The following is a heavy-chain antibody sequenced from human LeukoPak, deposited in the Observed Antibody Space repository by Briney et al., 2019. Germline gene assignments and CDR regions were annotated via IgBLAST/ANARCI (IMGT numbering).Heavy chain of an antibody. J-gene: IGHJ4*02. Sequence: SGGSLRLSCAASGFTFAGYAMSWVRQAPGKGLEWVSGISGSGGSTYYADSVKGRFTISRDNSKNTLYLQMNSLRAEDTAVYYCAKDRYYHDSSGYGRTELLDYWGQGTLVTVSS. V-gene: IGHV3-23*01. CDR2: ISGSGGST. CDR1: GFTFAGYA. CDR3: AKDRYYHDSSGYGRTELLDY. D-gene: IGHD3-22*01.